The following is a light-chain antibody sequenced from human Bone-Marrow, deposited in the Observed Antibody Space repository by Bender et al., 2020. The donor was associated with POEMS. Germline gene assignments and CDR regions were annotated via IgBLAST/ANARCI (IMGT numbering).Light chain of an antibody. J-gene: IGLJ3*02. CDR2: EVS. CDR1: SSDVGGYNY. Sequence: QSALTQPASVSGSPGQSITISCTGTSSDVGGYNYVSWYQQHPGKVPKLIIYEVSDRPSGVSTRFSGSKSGNTVSLTISGLQSEDESDYYWCSYTRIDTLVCGRGTNLPVL. CDR3: CSYTRIDTLV. V-gene: IGLV2-14*01.